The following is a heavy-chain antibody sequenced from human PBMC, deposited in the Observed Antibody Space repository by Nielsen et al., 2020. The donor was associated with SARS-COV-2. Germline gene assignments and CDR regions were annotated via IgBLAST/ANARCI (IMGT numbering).Heavy chain of an antibody. CDR1: GFNIRGYW. J-gene: IGHJ4*02. V-gene: IGHV3-7*01. Sequence: GGSLRLSCVVSGFNIRGYWMTWVRQAPGKGLEWVGNIKLDGSEKYYVDSVKGRFTISRDNANNSLYLHMSSLGAEDTAVYYCARHPQGTLDYWGQGTLVTVSS. D-gene: IGHD3-10*01. CDR3: ARHPQGTLDY. CDR2: IKLDGSEK.